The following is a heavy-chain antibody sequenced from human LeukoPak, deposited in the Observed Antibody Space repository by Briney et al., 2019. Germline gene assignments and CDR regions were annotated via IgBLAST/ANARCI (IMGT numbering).Heavy chain of an antibody. V-gene: IGHV4-38-2*02. J-gene: IGHJ5*02. CDR2: IYHSGST. Sequence: SETLSLTCTVSGYSISSGYYWGWIRQPPGKGLEWIGSIYHSGSTYYNPSLKSRVTMSVDTSKNQFSLKLSSVTAADTAVYYCARGGAVAHWGNWFDPWGQGTLVTVSS. D-gene: IGHD6-19*01. CDR3: ARGGAVAHWGNWFDP. CDR1: GYSISSGYY.